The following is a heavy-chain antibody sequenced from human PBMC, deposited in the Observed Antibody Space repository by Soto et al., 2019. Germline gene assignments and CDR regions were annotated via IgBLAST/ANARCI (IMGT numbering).Heavy chain of an antibody. CDR3: AKFRLYGMDV. Sequence: GGSLRLSCAASGFTFSSSWMHWVRQAPGKGLEWVAVISYDGSNKYYADSVKGRFTISRDNSKNTLYLQMNSLRAEDTAVYYCAKFRLYGMDVWGQGTTVTVSS. J-gene: IGHJ6*02. D-gene: IGHD6-6*01. CDR1: GFTFSSSW. CDR2: ISYDGSNK. V-gene: IGHV3-30*18.